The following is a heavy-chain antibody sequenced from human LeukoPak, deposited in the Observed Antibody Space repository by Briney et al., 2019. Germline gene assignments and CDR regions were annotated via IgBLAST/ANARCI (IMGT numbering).Heavy chain of an antibody. CDR1: GYTFTSYG. CDR3: ARAYDSSGYDYFDY. Sequence: ASVTVSCKASGYTFTSYGISWVRQAPGQGLEWMGWISAYNGNTNYAQKLQGRVTMTTDTSTSTAYMELRSLRSDDTAVYYCARAYDSSGYDYFDYWGQGTLVTVSS. J-gene: IGHJ4*02. D-gene: IGHD3-22*01. V-gene: IGHV1-18*01. CDR2: ISAYNGNT.